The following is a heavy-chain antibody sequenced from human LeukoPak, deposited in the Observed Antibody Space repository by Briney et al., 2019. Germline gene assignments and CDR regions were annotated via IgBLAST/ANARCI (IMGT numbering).Heavy chain of an antibody. D-gene: IGHD7-27*01. CDR3: ARGGPLGYYFDY. CDR2: IIPIFGTA. CDR1: GGTFSSYA. J-gene: IGHJ4*02. Sequence: ASVKVSCKASGGTFSSYAISWVRQAPGQGLEWMGRIIPIFGTANYAQKFQGRVTITTDESTSTAYMELRSLRSEDAAVYYCARGGPLGYYFDYWGQGTLVTVS. V-gene: IGHV1-69*05.